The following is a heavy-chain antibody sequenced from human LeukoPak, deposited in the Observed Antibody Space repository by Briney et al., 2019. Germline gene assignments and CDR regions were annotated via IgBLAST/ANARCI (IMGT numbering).Heavy chain of an antibody. Sequence: GGSLRLFCAASGFTCSSYSMNWVRQAPGKGLEWVSSISSSSSYIYYADSVKGRFTISRDNAKNSLYLQMNSLRAEDTAVYYCAREGGIAVVPAASLDYWGQGTLVTVSS. D-gene: IGHD2-2*01. CDR3: AREGGIAVVPAASLDY. V-gene: IGHV3-21*01. J-gene: IGHJ4*02. CDR2: ISSSSSYI. CDR1: GFTCSSYS.